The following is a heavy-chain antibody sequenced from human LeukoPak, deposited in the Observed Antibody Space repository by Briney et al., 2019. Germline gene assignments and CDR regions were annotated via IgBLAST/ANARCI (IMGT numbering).Heavy chain of an antibody. CDR2: IKSKTDGGTT. J-gene: IGHJ3*02. CDR3: TTSYYYGSGSYVWGAFDI. V-gene: IGHV3-15*01. Sequence: GGTLRLSCAASGFTFSNAWMSWVRQAPGKGLEWVGRIKSKTDGGTTDYAAPVKVRFTISRDDSKNTLYLQMNSLKTEDTAVYYCTTSYYYGSGSYVWGAFDIWGQGTMVTVSS. D-gene: IGHD3-10*01. CDR1: GFTFSNAW.